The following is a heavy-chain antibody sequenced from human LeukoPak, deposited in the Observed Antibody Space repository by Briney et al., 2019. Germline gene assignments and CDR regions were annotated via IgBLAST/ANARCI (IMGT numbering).Heavy chain of an antibody. CDR3: VSGDKRGVDY. J-gene: IGHJ4*02. V-gene: IGHV4-59*08. Sequence: PSETLSLTCTVSGGSISSYYWSWVRQPPGKGLEWIGYIYYSGSTNYNPSLKSRVTISVDTSKNQFSLKLSSVTAADTAVYYCVSGDKRGVDYWGQGTLVTVSS. CDR2: IYYSGST. CDR1: GGSISSYY. D-gene: IGHD7-27*01.